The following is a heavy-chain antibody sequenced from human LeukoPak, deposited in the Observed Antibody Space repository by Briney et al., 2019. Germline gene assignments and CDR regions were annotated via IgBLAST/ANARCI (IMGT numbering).Heavy chain of an antibody. CDR2: IYYTGGT. CDR1: GDSITSGSYY. CDR3: ARAPGAFGI. Sequence: PSQTLSLTCTVSGDSITSGSYYWAWIRQHPGKGLEWIGYIYYTGGTHYNPSLKSRLTISVDTSENHFSLKLSSVTAADTAIYFCARAPGAFGIWGQGTMVTVSS. J-gene: IGHJ3*02. V-gene: IGHV4-31*03.